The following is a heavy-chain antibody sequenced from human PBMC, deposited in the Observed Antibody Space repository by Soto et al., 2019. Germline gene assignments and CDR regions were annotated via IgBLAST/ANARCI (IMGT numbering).Heavy chain of an antibody. D-gene: IGHD2-2*01. J-gene: IGHJ6*01. CDR2: IYYSGST. V-gene: IGHV4-59*01. Sequence: SSETLSLTCTVSGGSISSYYWSWIRQPPWKGLEWIGYIYYSGSTNYNPSLKSRVTISVDTSKNQFSLKLSSVTAADTAVYYCARFYCISTSCSYYYGMDVWGQGTTVTVSS. CDR3: ARFYCISTSCSYYYGMDV. CDR1: GGSISSYY.